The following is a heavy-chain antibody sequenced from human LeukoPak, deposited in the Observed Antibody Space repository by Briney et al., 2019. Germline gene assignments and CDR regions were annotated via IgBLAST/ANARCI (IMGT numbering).Heavy chain of an antibody. J-gene: IGHJ6*02. Sequence: GGSLRLSCAASGFTYSSYAMSWVRQAPGKGLEWVSAISSSGGSTYYADSVKGRFTISRDNSKNTLYLQMNSLRAEDTAVYYCAKDGEQWLVKDYYYGMDVWGQGTTVTVSS. CDR3: AKDGEQWLVKDYYYGMDV. CDR1: GFTYSSYA. CDR2: ISSSGGST. V-gene: IGHV3-23*01. D-gene: IGHD6-19*01.